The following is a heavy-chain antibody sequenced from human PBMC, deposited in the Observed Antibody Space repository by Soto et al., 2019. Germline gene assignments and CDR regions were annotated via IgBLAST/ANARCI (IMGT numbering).Heavy chain of an antibody. V-gene: IGHV3-23*01. J-gene: IGHJ1*01. CDR2: ISTSGGTT. CDR1: GFTFSNFD. CDR3: ATGTAAPAH. D-gene: IGHD6-13*01. Sequence: EVQLLESGGGLVQPGGSLRLSCAASGFTFSNFDMSWVRQAPGKGLEWVSGISTSGGTTYYADSVKGRFTSSRDNSKNTLYLQMTSLRAEDTAVYYCATGTAAPAHWGLGTLVTVSS.